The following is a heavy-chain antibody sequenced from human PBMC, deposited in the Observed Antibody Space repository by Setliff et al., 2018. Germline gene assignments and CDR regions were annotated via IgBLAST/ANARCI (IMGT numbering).Heavy chain of an antibody. Sequence: SETLSLTCTVSGASINSPSWWSWVRQPPGKGLEWIGDITHNGVTNYKRSLRSRVTISLDTSKSQFFLKLDAVTAADTAVYYCARMSGFMYMDVWGRGTPVTVSS. V-gene: IGHV4-4*02. D-gene: IGHD3-16*01. CDR2: ITHNGVT. J-gene: IGHJ6*03. CDR3: ARMSGFMYMDV. CDR1: GASINSPSW.